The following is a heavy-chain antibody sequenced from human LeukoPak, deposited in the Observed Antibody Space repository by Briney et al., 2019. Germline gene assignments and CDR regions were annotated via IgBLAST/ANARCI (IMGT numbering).Heavy chain of an antibody. J-gene: IGHJ4*02. V-gene: IGHV1-69*05. D-gene: IGHD3-3*01. CDR1: GGTFSSYA. CDR3: ARSFLTKPYYDFWSGSYFDY. CDR2: IIPIFGTA. Sequence: SVKVSCKASGGTFSSYAISWVRQAPGQGLEWMGGIIPIFGTANYAQKFQGRVTITTDESTSTAYMELSSLRSEDTAVYYCARSFLTKPYYDFWSGSYFDYWGQGTLVTVSS.